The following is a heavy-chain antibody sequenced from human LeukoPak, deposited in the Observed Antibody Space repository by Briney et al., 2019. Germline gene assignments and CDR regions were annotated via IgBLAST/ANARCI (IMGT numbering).Heavy chain of an antibody. CDR3: ARDSCSSTSCYELNY. CDR1: GYTLTELS. Sequence: ASVKVSCTVSGYTLTELSMHWVRQAPGKGLEWMGWINAGNGNTKYSQKFQGRVTITRDTSASTAYMELSSLRSEDTAVYYCARDSCSSTSCYELNYWGQGTLVTVSS. D-gene: IGHD2-2*01. V-gene: IGHV1-3*01. J-gene: IGHJ4*02. CDR2: INAGNGNT.